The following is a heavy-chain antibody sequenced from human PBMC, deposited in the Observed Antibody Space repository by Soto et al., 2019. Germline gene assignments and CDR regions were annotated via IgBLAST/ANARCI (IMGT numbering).Heavy chain of an antibody. V-gene: IGHV3-23*01. CDR3: AKDPSHSGSRKFDP. Sequence: PGGSLRLSCAASGFTFSSYAMSWVRQAPGKGLEWASAISGSGGSTYYADSVKGRFTISRDNSKNTLYLQMNSLRAEDTAVYYCAKDPSHSGSRKFDPWGQGTLVTVSS. CDR1: GFTFSSYA. CDR2: ISGSGGST. D-gene: IGHD6-13*01. J-gene: IGHJ5*02.